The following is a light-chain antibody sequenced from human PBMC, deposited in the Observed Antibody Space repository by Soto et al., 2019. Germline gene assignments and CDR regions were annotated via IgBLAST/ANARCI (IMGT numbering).Light chain of an antibody. Sequence: DIQMTQSPSSLSASVGDRVTITCRASLPISTDLAWFQQKPGRAPKSLLYTSSALHSGVPSRFSGSGSGTHFTLTIINLQPEDFATYYCQHYHDYPWTFGQGTKVEVK. J-gene: IGKJ1*01. V-gene: IGKV1-16*01. CDR1: LPISTD. CDR3: QHYHDYPWT. CDR2: TSS.